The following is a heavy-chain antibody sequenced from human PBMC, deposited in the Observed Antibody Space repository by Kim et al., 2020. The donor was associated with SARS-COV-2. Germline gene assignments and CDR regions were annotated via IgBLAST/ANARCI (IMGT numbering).Heavy chain of an antibody. CDR2: INTNTGNP. CDR1: GYTFTSYA. J-gene: IGHJ6*03. Sequence: ASVKVSCKASGYTFTSYAMNWVRQAPGQGLEWMGWINTNTGNPTYAQGFTGRFVFSLDTSVSTAYLQISSLKAEDTAVYYCARDWVVSPLNYYYYMDAWGKGTTVTVSS. D-gene: IGHD3-22*01. V-gene: IGHV7-4-1*02. CDR3: ARDWVVSPLNYYYYMDA.